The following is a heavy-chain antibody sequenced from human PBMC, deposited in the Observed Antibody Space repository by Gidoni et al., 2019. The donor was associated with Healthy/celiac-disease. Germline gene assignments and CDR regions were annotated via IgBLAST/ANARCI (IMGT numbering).Heavy chain of an antibody. CDR1: GYTFTSYD. CDR2: MNPNSGNT. Sequence: QVQLVQSGAEVKKPGAAVKVSSKASGYTFTSYDINWVRQATGQGLEWMGWMNPNSGNTGYAQKFQGRVTMTRNTSISTAYMELSSLRSEDTAVYYCARGNVAGTSDWFDPWGQGTLVTVSS. V-gene: IGHV1-8*01. CDR3: ARGNVAGTSDWFDP. D-gene: IGHD6-19*01. J-gene: IGHJ5*02.